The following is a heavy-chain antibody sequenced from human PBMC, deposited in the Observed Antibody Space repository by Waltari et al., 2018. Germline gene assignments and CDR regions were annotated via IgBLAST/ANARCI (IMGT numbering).Heavy chain of an antibody. CDR1: GGSISSGSYY. CDR3: ARVARASRYYYYGMDV. V-gene: IGHV4-61*09. Sequence: QVQLQESGPGLVKPSQTLSLTYTVSGGSISSGSYYWSWIRQPAGKGLEWIGYIYTSGSTNYNPSLKSRVTISVDTSKNQFSLKLSSVTAADTAVYYCARVARASRYYYYGMDVWGQGTTVTVSS. CDR2: IYTSGST. J-gene: IGHJ6*02. D-gene: IGHD6-6*01.